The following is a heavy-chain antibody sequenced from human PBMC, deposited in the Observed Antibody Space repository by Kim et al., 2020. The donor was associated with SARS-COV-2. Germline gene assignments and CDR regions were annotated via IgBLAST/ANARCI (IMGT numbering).Heavy chain of an antibody. J-gene: IGHJ4*02. V-gene: IGHV3-30*04. CDR1: GFTFSSYA. Sequence: GGSLRLSCAASGFTFSSYAMHWVRQAPGKGLEWVAVISYDGSNKYYADSVKGRFTISRDNSKNTLDLQMNSLRAEDTAVYYCARAPVRYGDYFDYWGQGTLVTVSS. CDR2: ISYDGSNK. CDR3: ARAPVRYGDYFDY. D-gene: IGHD4-17*01.